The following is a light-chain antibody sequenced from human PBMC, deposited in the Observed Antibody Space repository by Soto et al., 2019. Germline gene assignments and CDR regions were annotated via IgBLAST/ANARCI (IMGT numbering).Light chain of an antibody. J-gene: IGLJ2*01. V-gene: IGLV2-14*01. CDR2: EVS. CDR1: SSVVGGYNY. Sequence: QSVLTQPASVSGSPGQSITISCTGTSSVVGGYNYVSWYQQHPGKAPKLMIYEVSNRPSGVSNRFSGSKSGNTASLTISGLQAEDEADYYCSSYTSSSTPLFGGGTKLTVL. CDR3: SSYTSSSTPL.